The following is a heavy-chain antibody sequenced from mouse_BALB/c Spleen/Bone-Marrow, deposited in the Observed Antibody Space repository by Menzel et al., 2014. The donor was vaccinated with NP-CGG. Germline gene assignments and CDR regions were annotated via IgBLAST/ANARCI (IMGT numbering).Heavy chain of an antibody. CDR3: ARDNRDDERTWFAY. CDR1: GFTFSRYV. J-gene: IGHJ3*01. CDR2: ISRGGSYT. D-gene: IGHD2-12*01. V-gene: IGHV5-9-1*01. Sequence: EVMLVESGGGLVKPGGSLKLSCAVSGFTFSRYVMSWVRQTPEKRLEWVATISRGGSYTYYPDSVRGRFTISRDNAQNTLYLQMSSLRSEDTGMYFCARDNRDDERTWFAYWGLGTLVTVSA.